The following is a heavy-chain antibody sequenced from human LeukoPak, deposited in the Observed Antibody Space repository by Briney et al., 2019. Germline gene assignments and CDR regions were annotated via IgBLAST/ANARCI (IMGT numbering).Heavy chain of an antibody. CDR3: ARRMTTAQGYSFDY. CDR1: GYRFTTYW. D-gene: IGHD4-11*01. V-gene: IGHV5-51*01. CDR2: IYPGDSDT. Sequence: GESLKISCQSSGYRFTTYWIAWVRQMPGKGLEWMGIIYPGDSDTRYSPSFQGQVTISADKSISTAYLQWSSLKASDTAMYYCARRMTTAQGYSFDYWGQGTLVTVSS. J-gene: IGHJ4*02.